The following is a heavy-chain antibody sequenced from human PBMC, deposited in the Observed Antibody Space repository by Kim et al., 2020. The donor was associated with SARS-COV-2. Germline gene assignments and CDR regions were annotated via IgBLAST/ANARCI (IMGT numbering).Heavy chain of an antibody. CDR3: ARGPGRVDP. CDR2: INTKTGNP. J-gene: IGHJ5*02. D-gene: IGHD2-2*01. V-gene: IGHV7-4-1*02. Sequence: ASVKVSCKASGYTFTSNPVNWVRQAPGQGLEWMGWINTKTGNPSYARGFTGRFVFSLDTSVSSAYLQISSLKAEDTAIYYCARGPGRVDPWGQGTLVTVS. CDR1: GYTFTSNP.